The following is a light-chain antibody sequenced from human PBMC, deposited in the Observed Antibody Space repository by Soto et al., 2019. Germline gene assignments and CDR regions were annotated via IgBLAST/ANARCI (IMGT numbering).Light chain of an antibody. CDR2: EAS. V-gene: IGKV1-5*03. Sequence: DIQMTQSPSTLSAAVGDRVTITCQASQSIRNWLAGYQQRPGEAPNLLIYEASKLQIGVPSRFGGSGSGTEFTVTISSLQPDDVGTYYCQQYYTYPYTFGQGTTLQI. CDR3: QQYYTYPYT. CDR1: QSIRNW. J-gene: IGKJ2*01.